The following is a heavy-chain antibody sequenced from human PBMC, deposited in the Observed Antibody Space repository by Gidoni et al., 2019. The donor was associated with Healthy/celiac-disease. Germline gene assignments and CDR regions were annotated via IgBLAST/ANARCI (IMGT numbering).Heavy chain of an antibody. Sequence: VQLVESGGGVVQPGRSLRLSCAASRFTFSSYGMHWVRQAPGKGLEWVAVISYYGSNTYYADSGKGRFTISRDNSKNTLYLQMNSLRAEDTAVYYCAKEGVAAAGIFVTWGQGTLVTVSS. D-gene: IGHD6-13*01. V-gene: IGHV3-30*18. CDR1: RFTFSSYG. CDR3: AKEGVAAAGIFVT. J-gene: IGHJ5*02. CDR2: ISYYGSNT.